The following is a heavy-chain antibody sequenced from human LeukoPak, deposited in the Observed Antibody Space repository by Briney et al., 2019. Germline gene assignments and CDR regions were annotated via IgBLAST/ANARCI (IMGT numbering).Heavy chain of an antibody. D-gene: IGHD1-26*01. CDR1: GFTFDDYS. CDR2: ISSSSSYI. V-gene: IGHV3-21*01. J-gene: IGHJ4*02. CDR3: AREVGAFDY. Sequence: GGSLRLSCAASGFTFDDYSMHWVRQAPGKGLEWVSSISSSSSYIYYADSVKGRFTISRDNAKNSLYMQMNSLRAEDTAVYYCAREVGAFDYWGQGTLVTVSS.